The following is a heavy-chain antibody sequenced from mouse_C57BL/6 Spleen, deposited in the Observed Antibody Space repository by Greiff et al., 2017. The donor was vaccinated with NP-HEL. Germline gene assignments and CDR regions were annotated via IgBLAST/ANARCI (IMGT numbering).Heavy chain of an antibody. CDR3: AREGTARATGYALDY. CDR1: GFNIKNTY. V-gene: IGHV14-3*01. J-gene: IGHJ4*01. CDR2: IDPANGNT. D-gene: IGHD3-2*01. Sequence: EVKLQESVAELVRPGASVKLSCTASGFNIKNTYMHWVKQRPEQGLEWIGRIDPANGNTKYAPKFQGKATITADISSNTAYLQLSSLTSEDTAIDYCAREGTARATGYALDYWGQGTSVTVSS.